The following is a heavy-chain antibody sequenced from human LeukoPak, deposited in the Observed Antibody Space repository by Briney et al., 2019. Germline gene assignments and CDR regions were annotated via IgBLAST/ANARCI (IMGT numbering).Heavy chain of an antibody. V-gene: IGHV3-23*01. CDR3: AKGRASSSWYVYFDY. J-gene: IGHJ4*02. CDR2: ISGSGGST. D-gene: IGHD6-13*01. Sequence: GGSLRLSCAASGFTFSSYAMSWVRQAPGKGLEWVSAISGSGGSTYYADSVKGRFTISRDNSKDTLYLQMNSLRAEDTAVYYCAKGRASSSWYVYFDYWGQGTLVTVSS. CDR1: GFTFSSYA.